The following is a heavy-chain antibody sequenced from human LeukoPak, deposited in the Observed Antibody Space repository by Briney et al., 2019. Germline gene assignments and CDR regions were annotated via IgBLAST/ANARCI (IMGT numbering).Heavy chain of an antibody. CDR2: MNPNSGNT. J-gene: IGHJ4*02. CDR1: GYTFTSYD. Sequence: ASVKVSCKASGYTFTSYDINWVRQATGQGLEWMGWMNPNSGNTGYAQKFQGRVTITRNTSISTAYMELSSLRSEDTAVYYCARGGWWELLLDYWGQGTLVTVSS. CDR3: ARGGWWELLLDY. V-gene: IGHV1-8*03. D-gene: IGHD1-26*01.